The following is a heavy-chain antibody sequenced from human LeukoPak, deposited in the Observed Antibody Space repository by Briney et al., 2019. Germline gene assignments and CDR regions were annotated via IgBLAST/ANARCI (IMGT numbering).Heavy chain of an antibody. Sequence: SETLSLTCTVSGGSISSSSYYWGWIRQPPGKGLEWTGSIYYSGSTYYNPSLKSRVTISVDTSKSQFSLKLSSVTAADTAVYYCASRSSSWSGIDYWGQGALVTVSS. CDR1: GGSISSSSYY. J-gene: IGHJ4*02. CDR3: ASRSSSWSGIDY. CDR2: IYYSGST. V-gene: IGHV4-39*07. D-gene: IGHD6-13*01.